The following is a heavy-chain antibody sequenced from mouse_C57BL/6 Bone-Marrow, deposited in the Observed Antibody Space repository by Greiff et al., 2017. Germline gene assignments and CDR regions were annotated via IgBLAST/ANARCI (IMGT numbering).Heavy chain of an antibody. J-gene: IGHJ2*01. Sequence: VQLQQSGAELARPGASVKMSCKASGYTFTSYTMHWVKQRPGQGLEWIGCINPSSGYTKYNQKFTDKATLTADKSSSTAYMQLSSLTSEDSAVYYCARKQLRLRYYFDYWGQGTTLTVSS. CDR2: INPSSGYT. D-gene: IGHD3-2*02. V-gene: IGHV1-4*01. CDR3: ARKQLRLRYYFDY. CDR1: GYTFTSYT.